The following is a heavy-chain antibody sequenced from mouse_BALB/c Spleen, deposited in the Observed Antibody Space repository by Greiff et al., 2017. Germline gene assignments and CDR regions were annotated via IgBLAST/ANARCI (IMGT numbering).Heavy chain of an antibody. V-gene: IGHV2-9-2*01. J-gene: IGHJ3*01. CDR2: IWTGGGT. D-gene: IGHD1-2*01. CDR3: VRGITDAWFAY. CDR1: GFSLTSYD. Sequence: QVQLQQSGPGLVAPSQSLSITCTVSGFSLTSYDISWIRQPPGKGLEWLGVIWTGGGTNYNSAFMSRLSISKDNSKSQVFLKMNSLQTDDTAIYYCVRGITDAWFAYWGQGTLVTVSA.